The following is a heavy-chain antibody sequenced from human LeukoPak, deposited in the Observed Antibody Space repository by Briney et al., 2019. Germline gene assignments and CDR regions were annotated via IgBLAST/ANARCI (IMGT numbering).Heavy chain of an antibody. CDR1: GGSFSGYY. CDR3: ARSYCSGGSCYLLDY. D-gene: IGHD2-15*01. V-gene: IGHV4-34*01. CDR2: INHSGST. Sequence: SETLSLTCAVYGGSFSGYYWSWIRQPPGKGLEWIGEINHSGSTYYNPSLKSRVTISVDTSKNQFSLKLSSVTAADTAVYYCARSYCSGGSCYLLDYWGQGTLVTVSS. J-gene: IGHJ4*02.